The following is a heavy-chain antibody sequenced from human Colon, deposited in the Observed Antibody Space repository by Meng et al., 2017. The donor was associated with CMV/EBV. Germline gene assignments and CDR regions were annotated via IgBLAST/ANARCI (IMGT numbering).Heavy chain of an antibody. V-gene: IGHV1-46*01. D-gene: IGHD5-18*01. CDR3: AREQPHTYFFDS. CDR2: IKSDGNTK. Sequence: CKESAFTVTRYPMHWVRQAPGQGLEWMAMIKSDGNTKIYAEKFHDRVTMTRDTSTSTLYLELSSLRSEDTAVYYCAREQPHTYFFDSWGQGALVTVSS. CDR1: AFTVTRYP. J-gene: IGHJ4*02.